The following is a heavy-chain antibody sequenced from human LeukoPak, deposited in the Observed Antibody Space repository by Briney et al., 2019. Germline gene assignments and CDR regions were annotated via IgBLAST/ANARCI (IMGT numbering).Heavy chain of an antibody. CDR2: IYYSGST. Sequence: SETLSLTCTVSGGSISRSSYYWGWIRQPPGKGLEWIGSIYYSGSTYYNSSLESRVAISVDTSKNQFSLKLSSVTAADTAVYYCARDGEYSGSAFDIWGQGTMVTVSS. CDR1: GGSISRSSYY. D-gene: IGHD5-12*01. V-gene: IGHV4-39*07. CDR3: ARDGEYSGSAFDI. J-gene: IGHJ3*02.